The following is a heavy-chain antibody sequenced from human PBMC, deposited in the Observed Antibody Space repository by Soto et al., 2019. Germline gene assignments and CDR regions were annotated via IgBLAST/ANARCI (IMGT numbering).Heavy chain of an antibody. CDR3: ARDHGLRYFDWLALFDS. J-gene: IGHJ4*02. Sequence: QVQLVESGGGVVQPGRSLRLSCAASGFTFSSYAMHWVRQAPGKGLEWVAVISYDGSNKYYADSVKGRFTISRDNSKNTLYLQMNSLSAEDTAVYYCARDHGLRYFDWLALFDSWGQGTLVTVSS. CDR2: ISYDGSNK. D-gene: IGHD3-9*01. CDR1: GFTFSSYA. V-gene: IGHV3-30-3*01.